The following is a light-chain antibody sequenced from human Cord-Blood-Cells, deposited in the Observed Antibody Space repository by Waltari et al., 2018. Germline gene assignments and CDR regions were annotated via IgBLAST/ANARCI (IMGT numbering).Light chain of an antibody. Sequence: DIQMTQSPSTLSASVGDRVTITCRASQSISSWLAWYQQKPGKAPKLLIYKASTLQSGVPSRFSGSGSGTDFTLTISCLQSEDFATYYCQQYYSFPSFGGGTKVEIK. CDR3: QQYYSFPS. J-gene: IGKJ4*01. CDR2: KAS. CDR1: QSISSW. V-gene: IGKV1-5*01.